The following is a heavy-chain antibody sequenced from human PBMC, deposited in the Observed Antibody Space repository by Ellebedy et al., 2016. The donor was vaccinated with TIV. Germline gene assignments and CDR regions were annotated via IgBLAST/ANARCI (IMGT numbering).Heavy chain of an antibody. J-gene: IGHJ4*02. D-gene: IGHD6-13*01. CDR1: GFTFSSYG. V-gene: IGHV3-48*04. CDR2: ISSSSSTV. CDR3: ARDPLRPTGYNTSRCDF. Sequence: GESLKISCAASGFTFSSYGMNWVRQAPGKGLEWVSYISSSSSTVHFADSVQGRFIFSRDNAKNSLFLQMNRLRAEDTAVYYCARDPLRPTGYNTSRCDFWGQGTLVTVSS.